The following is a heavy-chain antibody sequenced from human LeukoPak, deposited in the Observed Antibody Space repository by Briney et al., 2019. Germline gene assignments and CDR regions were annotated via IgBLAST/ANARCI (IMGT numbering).Heavy chain of an antibody. CDR3: ARISITIFGVDPYYYYYYMDV. CDR1: GGSISSSNW. J-gene: IGHJ6*03. Sequence: SETLSLTCAVSGGSISSSNWWSWVRQPPGKGLEWIGEIYHSGSTNYNPSLKSRVTISVDKSKNQFSLKLSSVTAADTAVYYCARISITIFGVDPYYYYYYMDVWGKGTTVTVSS. V-gene: IGHV4-4*02. D-gene: IGHD3-3*01. CDR2: IYHSGST.